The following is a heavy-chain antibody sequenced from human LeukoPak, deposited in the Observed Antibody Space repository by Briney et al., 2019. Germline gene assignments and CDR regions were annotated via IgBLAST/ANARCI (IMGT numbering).Heavy chain of an antibody. CDR1: GFSFSDNS. V-gene: IGHV3-21*01. CDR3: ARDMGPHDY. Sequence: TGGSLKLSCAASGFSFSDNSMTWVRQAPGKGLEWVSSISPSSSYIFYSDSLKGRFTISRDNAKNSLYLQMNSLRAEGTAVYYCARDMGPHDYWGQGTLVTVSS. J-gene: IGHJ4*02. CDR2: ISPSSSYI. D-gene: IGHD3-10*01.